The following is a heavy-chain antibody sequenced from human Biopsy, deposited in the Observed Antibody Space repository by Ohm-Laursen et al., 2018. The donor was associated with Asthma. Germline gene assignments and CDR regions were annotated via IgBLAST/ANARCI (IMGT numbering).Heavy chain of an antibody. J-gene: IGHJ3*01. D-gene: IGHD3-9*01. CDR3: ARTYYDFLTGQVKDVFGV. CDR2: VNTGNGDT. CDR1: GYNFISFA. V-gene: IGHV1-3*04. Sequence: SVKVSCKASGYNFISFAIHWVRHAPGQRLEWMGWVNTGNGDTKYSQKFQGRVTITRDTSASTAYMELRSLRSEDTATYYCARTYYDFLTGQVKDVFGVWGQGTMVTVSS.